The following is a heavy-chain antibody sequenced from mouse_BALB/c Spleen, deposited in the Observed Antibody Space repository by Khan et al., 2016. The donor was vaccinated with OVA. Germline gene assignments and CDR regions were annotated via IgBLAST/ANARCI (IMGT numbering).Heavy chain of an antibody. CDR1: GFNIKDTY. J-gene: IGHJ3*01. D-gene: IGHD2-12*01. CDR2: IDPANGKT. CDR3: GRFFSQLYVSGWCVY. V-gene: IGHV14-3*02. Sequence: VRLQQSGAELVKPGASVKLSCTASGFNIKDTYIHWVKQRPAQGLEWLGRIDPANGKTTNDSKLQDKANINADTSSNTAYLQLSSLTYEDIAVSYWGRFFSQLYVSGWCVYWGQGTLVTVSA.